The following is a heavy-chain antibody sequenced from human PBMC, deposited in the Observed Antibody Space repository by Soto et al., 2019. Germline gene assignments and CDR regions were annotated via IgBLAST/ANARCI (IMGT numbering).Heavy chain of an antibody. Sequence: KPSETLSLTCSVSGDSMTTNDWWSWVRQPPGKGLEWIGEIDHSGSTNYNPSLESRVTILIDTSKNQFSLRLTSVTAADTAVYFCARAEQSRDYYGSVTNSDWGQGTLVTVSS. CDR2: IDHSGST. D-gene: IGHD3-10*01. V-gene: IGHV4-4*02. CDR3: ARAEQSRDYYGSVTNSD. J-gene: IGHJ4*02. CDR1: GDSMTTNDW.